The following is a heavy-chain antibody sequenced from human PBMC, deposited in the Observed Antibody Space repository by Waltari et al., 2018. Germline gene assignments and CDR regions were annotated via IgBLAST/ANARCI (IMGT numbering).Heavy chain of an antibody. V-gene: IGHV4-61*02. CDR3: AREGYGGNSDAFDI. D-gene: IGHD2-21*02. Sequence: QVQLQESGPGLVKPSQTLSLTCTVSGGSISSGSYYWSWIRQPAGKGLEWSGRIYTRGSTNYHPSLKSRVTISVDTSKNPFSLKLSSVTAADTAVYYCAREGYGGNSDAFDIWGQGTMVTVSS. CDR2: IYTRGST. CDR1: GGSISSGSYY. J-gene: IGHJ3*02.